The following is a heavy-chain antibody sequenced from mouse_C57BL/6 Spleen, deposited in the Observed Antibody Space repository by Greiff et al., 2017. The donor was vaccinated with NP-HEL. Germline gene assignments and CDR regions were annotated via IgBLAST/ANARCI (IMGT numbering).Heavy chain of an antibody. J-gene: IGHJ2*01. V-gene: IGHV1-15*01. CDR3: TNGDYSNCDD. D-gene: IGHD2-5*01. Sequence: VQLQQSGAGLVRPGDSVTLSCKASGYTFTDYEMHWVKQTPVHGLEWIGAIDPETGGTAYNQKFKGKAILTADKSSSTAYMELRSLTSEDSAVYDCTNGDYSNCDDWGGGTTLTGSS. CDR1: GYTFTDYE. CDR2: IDPETGGT.